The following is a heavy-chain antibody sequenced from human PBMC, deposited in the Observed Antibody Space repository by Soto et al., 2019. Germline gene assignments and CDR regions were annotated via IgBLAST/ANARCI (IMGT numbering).Heavy chain of an antibody. Sequence: NPSETLSLTCTVSGGSISSYYWSWIRQPPGKGLEWIGYIYYSGSTNYNPSLKSRVTISVDTSKNQFSLKLSSVTAADTAVYYCARLAGYSYGSNWFDPWGQGTLVTVSS. CDR1: GGSISSYY. CDR2: IYYSGST. J-gene: IGHJ5*02. D-gene: IGHD5-18*01. CDR3: ARLAGYSYGSNWFDP. V-gene: IGHV4-59*01.